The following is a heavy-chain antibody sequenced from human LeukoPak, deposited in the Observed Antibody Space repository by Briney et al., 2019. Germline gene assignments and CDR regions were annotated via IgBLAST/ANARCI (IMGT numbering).Heavy chain of an antibody. Sequence: SETLSLTCAVYGGSFSGYYWSWIRQPPGKGLEWIGEINHSGSTNYNPSLKSRVTISVDTSKNQFSLKLSSVTAADTAVYYCAREIAAAGTGNSDAFDIWGQGTMVTVSS. CDR3: AREIAAAGTGNSDAFDI. CDR2: INHSGST. J-gene: IGHJ3*02. CDR1: GGSFSGYY. V-gene: IGHV4-34*01. D-gene: IGHD6-13*01.